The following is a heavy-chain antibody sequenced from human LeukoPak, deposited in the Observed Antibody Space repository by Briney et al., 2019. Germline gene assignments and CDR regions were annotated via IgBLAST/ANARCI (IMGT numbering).Heavy chain of an antibody. CDR2: INHSGST. Sequence: SETLSLTCAVYGGSFSGYYWSWIRQPPGKGLEWIGEINHSGSTNYNPSLKSRVTISVDTSKNQSSLKLSSVAAADTAVYYCARGSKLFWSGYSGGNDYWGQGTLVTVSS. CDR1: GGSFSGYY. D-gene: IGHD3-3*02. CDR3: ARGSKLFWSGYSGGNDY. V-gene: IGHV4-34*01. J-gene: IGHJ4*02.